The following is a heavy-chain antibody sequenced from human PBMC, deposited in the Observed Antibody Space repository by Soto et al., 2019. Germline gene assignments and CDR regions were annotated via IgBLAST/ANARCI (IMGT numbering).Heavy chain of an antibody. J-gene: IGHJ4*02. CDR2: IYYSVST. Sequence: PSETRSRTCTVFVGSVISCGYCWSCILQHPWKGLDLIGYIYYSVSTYYNPSLNSLVTISVHTSKNQFSLKLSSVTAADTAVYYCAREYSGSYYFDYWGQGTLVTVSS. D-gene: IGHD1-26*01. CDR3: AREYSGSYYFDY. CDR1: VGSVISCGYC. V-gene: IGHV4-31*01.